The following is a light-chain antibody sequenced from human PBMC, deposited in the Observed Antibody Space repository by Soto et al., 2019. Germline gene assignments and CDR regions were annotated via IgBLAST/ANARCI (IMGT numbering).Light chain of an antibody. J-gene: IGKJ1*01. CDR3: QQYNSYPWT. V-gene: IGKV1-5*03. Sequence: DIQMTQSPSTLSASVGDRVTITCRASQSINSWLAWYQQKPGKAPKLLIYKASSLESGVPSRFSGSGSGTEFTLTISSPQPDDFATYYCQQYNSYPWTFGQGTKVEIK. CDR1: QSINSW. CDR2: KAS.